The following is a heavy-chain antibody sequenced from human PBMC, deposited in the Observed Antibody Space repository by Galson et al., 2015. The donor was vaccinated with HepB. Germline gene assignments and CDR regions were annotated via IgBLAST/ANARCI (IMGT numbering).Heavy chain of an antibody. Sequence: SGFTFSSYSMNWVRQAPGKGLEWVSYISSSSSTIYYADSVKGRFTISRDNAKNSLYLQMNSLRAEDTAVYYCARGLGDFDYWGQGTLVTVSS. CDR3: ARGLGDFDY. CDR1: GFTFSSYS. V-gene: IGHV3-48*04. D-gene: IGHD1-26*01. CDR2: ISSSSSTI. J-gene: IGHJ4*02.